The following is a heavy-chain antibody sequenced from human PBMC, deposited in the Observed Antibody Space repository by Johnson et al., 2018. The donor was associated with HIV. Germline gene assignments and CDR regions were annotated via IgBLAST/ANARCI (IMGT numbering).Heavy chain of an antibody. V-gene: IGHV3-74*01. CDR3: VRTSCTGARCLGYDPFDV. Sequence: VQLVESGGGLVQPGGSLRLSCGASGFTFSDHWMQWVRQAPGKGLVWVSRINGDGSRTSYADSVTGRSTIARDNAKNTLFLEMKSLRAEDTAVYYCVRTSCTGARCLGYDPFDVWGQGTMVTVSS. D-gene: IGHD3-16*01. CDR1: GFTFSDHW. J-gene: IGHJ3*01. CDR2: INGDGSRT.